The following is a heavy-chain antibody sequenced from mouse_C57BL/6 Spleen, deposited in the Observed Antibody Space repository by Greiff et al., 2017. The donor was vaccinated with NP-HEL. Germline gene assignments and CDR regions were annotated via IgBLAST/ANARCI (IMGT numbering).Heavy chain of an antibody. CDR3: ARYRRIYDGYPYFDV. CDR2: ISYSGST. V-gene: IGHV3-8*01. CDR1: GYSITSDY. D-gene: IGHD2-3*01. J-gene: IGHJ1*03. Sequence: EVHLVESGPGLAKPSQTLSLTCSVTGYSITSDYWNWIRTFPGNKLEYMGYISYSGSTYYNPSLKSRISITRDTSKNQYYLQLNSVTTEDTATYYCARYRRIYDGYPYFDVWGTGTTVTVSS.